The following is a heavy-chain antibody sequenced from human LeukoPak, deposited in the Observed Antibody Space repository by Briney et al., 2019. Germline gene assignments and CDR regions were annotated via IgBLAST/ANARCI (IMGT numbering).Heavy chain of an antibody. CDR3: AREQYYDFWSGYYIPSPGPMGFDY. CDR1: GFTFSSYS. CDR2: ITSSSSTI. V-gene: IGHV3-48*01. J-gene: IGHJ4*02. D-gene: IGHD3-3*01. Sequence: GGSLRLSCAASGFTFSSYSMNWVRQAPGKWLEWVSYITSSSSTIYYADSVKGRFTISKDNAKNSLYLQMNSLRAEDTAVYYCAREQYYDFWSGYYIPSPGPMGFDYWSQGTLVTVSS.